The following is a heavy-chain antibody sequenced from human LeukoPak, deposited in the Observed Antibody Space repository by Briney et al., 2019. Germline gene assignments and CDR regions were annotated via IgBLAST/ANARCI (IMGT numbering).Heavy chain of an antibody. CDR2: IITYNGNT. CDR1: GFTFTSYG. CDR3: AKTTVTSEDYYYYYMDV. D-gene: IGHD4-17*01. J-gene: IGHJ6*03. Sequence: ASVTVSCKASGFTFTSYGITWVRQAPGQGLEWVGWIITYNGNTHYAQKLQGRVTLTTDTSTNTAYMELRGLRSDDTAVYYCAKTTVTSEDYYYYYMDVWGKGTTVTVSS. V-gene: IGHV1-18*01.